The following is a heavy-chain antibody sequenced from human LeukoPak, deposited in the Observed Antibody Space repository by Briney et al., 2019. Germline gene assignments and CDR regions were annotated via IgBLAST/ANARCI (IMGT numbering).Heavy chain of an antibody. V-gene: IGHV3-21*01. CDR2: ISSSSRYI. D-gene: IGHD4-17*01. Sequence: GGSLRLSCAASGFTFSSYGMNWVRQAPGKGLEWVSSISSSSRYIYYADSVKGRFIISRDNAKNSLYLQMNSLRVEDTAVYYCARLSTVTTSFDYWGQGTLVTVSS. CDR1: GFTFSSYG. J-gene: IGHJ4*02. CDR3: ARLSTVTTSFDY.